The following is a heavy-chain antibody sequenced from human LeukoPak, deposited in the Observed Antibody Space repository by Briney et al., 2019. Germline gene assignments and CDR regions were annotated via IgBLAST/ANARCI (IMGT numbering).Heavy chain of an antibody. V-gene: IGHV3-30*03. CDR3: TRLDPYSSGWFGRDDAFDI. CDR1: GFTFSSYG. CDR2: ISYDGSNK. D-gene: IGHD6-19*01. J-gene: IGHJ3*02. Sequence: PGGSLRLSCAASGFTFSSYGMHWVRQAPGKGLEWVAVISYDGSNKYYADSVKGRFTISRDNSKNTLYLQMNSLRAEDTAVYYCTRLDPYSSGWFGRDDAFDIWGQGTMVTVSS.